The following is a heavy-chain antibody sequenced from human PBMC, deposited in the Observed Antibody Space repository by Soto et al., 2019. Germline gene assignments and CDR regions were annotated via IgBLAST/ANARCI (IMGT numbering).Heavy chain of an antibody. J-gene: IGHJ6*03. CDR3: ARGLILWCVELSRRGGYYYYMDV. Sequence: QVQLQQWGAGMLEPSETLSLTCAVYDGSFSGYQWTWIRQTPGKGLEWIGEINDTGNINYNPSLKSRVTIFIDTPKKQISLKLSSVTAADTAVYYCARGLILWCVELSRRGGYYYYMDVWGKGTTVTVSS. CDR2: INDTGNI. V-gene: IGHV4-34*01. D-gene: IGHD3-10*01. CDR1: DGSFSGYQ.